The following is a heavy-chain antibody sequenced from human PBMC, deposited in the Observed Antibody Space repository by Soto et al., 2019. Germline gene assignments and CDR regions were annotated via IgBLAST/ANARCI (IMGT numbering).Heavy chain of an antibody. V-gene: IGHV3-30*03. CDR1: GFTFSSSG. J-gene: IGHJ4*02. CDR3: ARSLFMVAPDNEPFDY. CDR2: ISYDGSNK. Sequence: GGSLRLSCAASGFTFSSSGMHWVRQAPGKGLEWVAVISYDGSNKFYADFVQGRFTFSRDNSRNILYLQMNSLRADDTAMYFCARSLFMVAPDNEPFDYWGQGTLVTVSS. D-gene: IGHD5-12*01.